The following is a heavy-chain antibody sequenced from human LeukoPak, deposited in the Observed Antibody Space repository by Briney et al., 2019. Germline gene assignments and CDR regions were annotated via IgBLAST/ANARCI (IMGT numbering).Heavy chain of an antibody. Sequence: GGSPRLSCAASGFTFNNYGMHWVRQAPGKGLEWVAVISYDGRNKHYPDSVKGRFTISRDISTDTLWLQMDSLRTEDTAVYYCAKGPLRGTAAAIDYWGQGTLVTVSS. CDR1: GFTFNNYG. J-gene: IGHJ4*02. CDR2: ISYDGRNK. D-gene: IGHD2-2*01. V-gene: IGHV3-30*18. CDR3: AKGPLRGTAAAIDY.